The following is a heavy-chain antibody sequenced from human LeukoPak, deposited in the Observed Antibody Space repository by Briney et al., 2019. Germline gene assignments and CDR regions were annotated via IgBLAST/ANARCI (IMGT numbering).Heavy chain of an antibody. CDR1: GGSFSGYY. CDR2: IYYSGST. Sequence: SETLSLTCAVYGGSFSGYYWSWIRQPPGKGLEWVGYIYYSGSTNYNPSLKSRVTISVDTSKNQFSLKLSSVTAADTAVYYCARVEGCCYDSSGYPDGYYFDYWGQGTLVTVSS. J-gene: IGHJ4*02. D-gene: IGHD3-22*01. CDR3: ARVEGCCYDSSGYPDGYYFDY. V-gene: IGHV4-59*08.